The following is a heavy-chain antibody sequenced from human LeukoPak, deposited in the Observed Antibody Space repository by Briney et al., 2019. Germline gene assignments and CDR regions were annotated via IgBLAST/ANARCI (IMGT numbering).Heavy chain of an antibody. D-gene: IGHD2-2*01. CDR1: GFTFSSYW. Sequence: PGGSLRLSCAASGFTFSSYWMSWVRQAPGKGLEWVANIKQDGSEKYYVDSVKGRFTISRDNAKNSLYLQMNSLRAEDTAVYYCASEEVPADAPFQHWGQGTLVTVSS. J-gene: IGHJ1*01. CDR2: IKQDGSEK. CDR3: ASEEVPADAPFQH. V-gene: IGHV3-7*01.